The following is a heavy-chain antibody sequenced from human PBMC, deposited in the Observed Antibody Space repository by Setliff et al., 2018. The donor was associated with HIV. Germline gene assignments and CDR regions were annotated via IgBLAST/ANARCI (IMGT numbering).Heavy chain of an antibody. J-gene: IGHJ4*02. V-gene: IGHV1-3*01. CDR2: INAGNGNT. D-gene: IGHD5-12*01. CDR1: GYTFTSYA. CDR3: ARVDVDIVATMTFDY. Sequence: ASVKVSCKASGYTFTSYAMHWVRQAPGQRLEWMGWINAGNGNTKYSQKFQGRVTITRDTSASTAYMELSSLRSEDTAVYYCARVDVDIVATMTFDYWGQGTLVTVS.